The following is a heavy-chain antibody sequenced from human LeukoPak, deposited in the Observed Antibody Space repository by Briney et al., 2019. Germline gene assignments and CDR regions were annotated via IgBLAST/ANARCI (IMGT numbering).Heavy chain of an antibody. D-gene: IGHD3-3*01. Sequence: ASVKVSCTASGGTFSSYAISWVRQAPGQGLEWMGWISAYNGNTNYAQKLQGRVTMTTDTSTSTAYMELRSLRSDDTAVYYCARLTYYDFWSGYYVYYYGMDVWGQGTTVTVSS. CDR1: GGTFSSYA. CDR2: ISAYNGNT. V-gene: IGHV1-18*01. J-gene: IGHJ6*02. CDR3: ARLTYYDFWSGYYVYYYGMDV.